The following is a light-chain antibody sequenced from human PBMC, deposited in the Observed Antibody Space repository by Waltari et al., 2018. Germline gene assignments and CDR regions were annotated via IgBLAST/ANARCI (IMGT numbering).Light chain of an antibody. CDR2: DAS. J-gene: IGKJ4*01. V-gene: IGKV1-33*01. Sequence: DIQMTQSPSSLSASIGYRVTITFQPSQDIRNHLHWDQQKPATAPKLLIYDASNLQTGFPSRFSGSGAATHFTFTISSLQPEDIATYYCQKYDNLPLFGGGSKVEI. CDR1: QDIRNH. CDR3: QKYDNLPL.